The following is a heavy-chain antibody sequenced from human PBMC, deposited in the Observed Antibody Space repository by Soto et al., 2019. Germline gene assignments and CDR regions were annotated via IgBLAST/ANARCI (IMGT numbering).Heavy chain of an antibody. CDR2: MSYDGTTR. V-gene: IGHV3-30*18. Sequence: GGSLRLSCVASGFTFSDYAMHWVRQAPGTGLEWLAIMSYDGTTRYYRDSVKGRFTISRDNSKNTLYLQMNSLTLEDTAVYYRAKARVSGSVKGVYWFDPWGQGTLVTVSS. D-gene: IGHD6-13*01. CDR3: AKARVSGSVKGVYWFDP. J-gene: IGHJ5*02. CDR1: GFTFSDYA.